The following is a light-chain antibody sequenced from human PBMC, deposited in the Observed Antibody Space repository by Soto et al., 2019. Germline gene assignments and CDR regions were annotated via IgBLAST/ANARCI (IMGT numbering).Light chain of an antibody. CDR2: EVS. CDR1: SSDVGSYNY. Sequence: QSALTKPASVSGSPGQSITISCTGTSSDVGSYNYVSWYQQHPGKAPKLMIYEVSTRPSGVSNRFSGSKSGNTASLTISGLQAEDEANYYCSSSTSISTRVFGGGTQLTVL. J-gene: IGLJ3*02. CDR3: SSSTSISTRV. V-gene: IGLV2-14*01.